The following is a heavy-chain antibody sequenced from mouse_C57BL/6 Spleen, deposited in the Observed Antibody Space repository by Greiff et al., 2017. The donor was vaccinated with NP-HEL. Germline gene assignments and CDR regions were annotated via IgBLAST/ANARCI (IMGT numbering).Heavy chain of an antibody. J-gene: IGHJ1*03. D-gene: IGHD1-1*01. CDR3: ARRAYYGSSHWYFDV. CDR2: ISSGSSTI. V-gene: IGHV5-17*01. Sequence: EVQVVESGGGLVKPGGSLKLSCAASGFTFSDYGMHWVRQAPEKGLEWVAYISSGSSTIYYADTVKGRFTISRDNAKNTLFLQMTSLSSEDTAMYYCARRAYYGSSHWYFDVWGTGTTVTVSS. CDR1: GFTFSDYG.